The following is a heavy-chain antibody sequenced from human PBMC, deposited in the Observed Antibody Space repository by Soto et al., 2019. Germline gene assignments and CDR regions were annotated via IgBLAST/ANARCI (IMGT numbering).Heavy chain of an antibody. CDR2: RYYSEST. Sequence: SETLSLTCTVSGGSITTGGYYWSWIRQLPGKGLEWIGHRYYSESTYYNPSLKSRVSISLDASKNQFSLKLSFVTAADTAMYYCARDPDWQQLSSGAFDIWGQGTMVIVSS. V-gene: IGHV4-31*03. CDR3: ARDPDWQQLSSGAFDI. J-gene: IGHJ3*02. D-gene: IGHD6-13*01. CDR1: GGSITTGGYY.